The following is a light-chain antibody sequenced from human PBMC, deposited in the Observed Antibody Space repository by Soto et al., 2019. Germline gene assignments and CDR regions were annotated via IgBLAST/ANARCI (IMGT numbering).Light chain of an antibody. CDR3: QQYGSSPRT. Sequence: EIVLTQSPGTLSLSPGERATLSCRASQSVNNNYLAWYQQKPGQAPRLLIYGASGRAPGVPDRFSGSGSGTDFILTISRLEPEDFVVYYCQQYGSSPRTFGKGTKVEIK. CDR1: QSVNNNY. CDR2: GAS. J-gene: IGKJ1*01. V-gene: IGKV3-20*01.